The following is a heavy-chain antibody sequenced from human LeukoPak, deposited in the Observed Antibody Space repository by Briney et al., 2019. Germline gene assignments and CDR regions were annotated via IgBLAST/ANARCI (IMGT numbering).Heavy chain of an antibody. CDR1: GFTFSSYS. Sequence: GGSLRLSCAASGFTFSSYSMNWVRQAPGKGLEWVSSISSSSSYIYYADSVKGRFTISRDNAKNSLYLQMNSLRAEDTAVYFCARASRITIFGVVITNDHWYFDLWGRGTLVTVSS. CDR2: ISSSSSYI. CDR3: ARASRITIFGVVITNDHWYFDL. D-gene: IGHD3-3*01. J-gene: IGHJ2*01. V-gene: IGHV3-21*01.